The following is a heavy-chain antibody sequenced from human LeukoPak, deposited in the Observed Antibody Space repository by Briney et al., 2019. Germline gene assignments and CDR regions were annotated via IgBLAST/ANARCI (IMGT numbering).Heavy chain of an antibody. Sequence: PGGSLRLSCAASGFAFNTYSMNWVRQAPGEGLEWVSFIFSSITYIYYTDSVKGRFTISRDNARNSLYLQMDNLRAEHTGVYYCARDFYDGFAFAYWGQGTLVTASS. CDR1: GFAFNTYS. CDR3: ARDFYDGFAFAY. J-gene: IGHJ4*02. D-gene: IGHD2/OR15-2a*01. V-gene: IGHV3-21*03. CDR2: IFSSITYI.